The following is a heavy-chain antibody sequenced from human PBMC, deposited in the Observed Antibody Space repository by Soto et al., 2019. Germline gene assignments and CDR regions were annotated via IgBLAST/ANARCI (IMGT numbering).Heavy chain of an antibody. CDR1: GFTFSSYS. D-gene: IGHD1-26*01. V-gene: IGHV3-21*01. J-gene: IGHJ4*02. CDR3: AREGDSGSYSAY. CDR2: ISSSSSYI. Sequence: VQLVESGGGLVKPGGSLRLSCAASGFTFSSYSMNWVRQAPGKGLEWVSSISSSSSYIYYADSVKGRFTISRDNAKNSLYLQMNSLRAEDTAVYYCAREGDSGSYSAYWGQGTLVTVSS.